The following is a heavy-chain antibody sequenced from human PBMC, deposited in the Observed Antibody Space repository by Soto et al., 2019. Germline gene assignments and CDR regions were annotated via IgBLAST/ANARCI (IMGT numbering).Heavy chain of an antibody. D-gene: IGHD6-6*01. CDR2: MNPQTGNP. J-gene: IGHJ6*03. V-gene: IGHV1-8*01. Sequence: QVQLVQSGAEGKEPGASMKISCQASGYTFTRYAITWVRQATGQGLEWMGWMNPQTGNPAYAEEFQGSVTMTRSTSINTAYMEVSGLGSEDTAVYYCARLSEESSSSNCYYFCVDVWGKVSTVTVSS. CDR1: GYTFTRYA. CDR3: ARLSEESSSSNCYYFCVDV.